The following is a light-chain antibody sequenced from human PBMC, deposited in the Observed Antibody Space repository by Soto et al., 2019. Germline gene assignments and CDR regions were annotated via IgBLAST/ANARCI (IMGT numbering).Light chain of an antibody. CDR3: QVYGPSPPIT. Sequence: EIVLTQSPGTVSLSPGDSATRASQASQSVIGRQLAWYQHKPGQAPRLLIYGVSTRATGIPDRFTGSGSGTDFTLTISRLEPEDFAVFYCQVYGPSPPITFGQGTRLEIK. CDR2: GVS. J-gene: IGKJ5*01. V-gene: IGKV3-20*01. CDR1: QSVIGRQ.